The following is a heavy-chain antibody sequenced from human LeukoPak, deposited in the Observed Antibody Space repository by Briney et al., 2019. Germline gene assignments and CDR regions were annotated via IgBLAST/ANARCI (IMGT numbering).Heavy chain of an antibody. Sequence: SETLSLTCTVSGGSIRSYYWSWIRQPPGMGLEWIGYIYYSGSTNYNPSLKSRVSISVDTSKNQFSLKLSSVTAADTAVYYCARTGSTVTMLYPFDHWGQGTLVTVSS. CDR2: IYYSGST. V-gene: IGHV4-59*01. CDR3: ARTGSTVTMLYPFDH. CDR1: GGSIRSYY. D-gene: IGHD4-17*01. J-gene: IGHJ4*02.